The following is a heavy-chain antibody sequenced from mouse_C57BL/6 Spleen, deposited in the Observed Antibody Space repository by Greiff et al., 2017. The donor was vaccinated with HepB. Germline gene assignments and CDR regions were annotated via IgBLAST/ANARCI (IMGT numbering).Heavy chain of an antibody. CDR1: GYTFTDYN. D-gene: IGHD2-5*01. J-gene: IGHJ4*01. CDR2: INPNNGGT. CDR3: AIYSNYDDYAMDY. Sequence: VQLKESGPELVKPGASVKMSCKASGYTFTDYNMHWVKQSHGKSLEWIGYINPNNGGTSYNQKFKGKATLTVNKSASTAYMELRSLTSEDSAVYYCAIYSNYDDYAMDYWGQGTSVTVSS. V-gene: IGHV1-22*01.